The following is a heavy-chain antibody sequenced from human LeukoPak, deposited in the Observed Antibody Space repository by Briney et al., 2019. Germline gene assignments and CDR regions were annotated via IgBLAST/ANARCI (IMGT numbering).Heavy chain of an antibody. J-gene: IGHJ4*02. D-gene: IGHD3-22*01. CDR3: ARAYDSSGYCYRFDY. CDR1: GYTFTGYY. V-gene: IGHV1-2*02. Sequence: GASVKVSCKASGYTFTGYYMHWVRQAPGQGLEWMGWINPNSGGTNYAQKFQGRVTMTRDTSISTAYMELSRLRSDDTAVYYCARAYDSSGYCYRFDYWGQGTLVTVSS. CDR2: INPNSGGT.